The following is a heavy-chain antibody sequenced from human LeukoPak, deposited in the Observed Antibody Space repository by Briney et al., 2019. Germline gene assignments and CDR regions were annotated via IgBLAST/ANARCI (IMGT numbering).Heavy chain of an antibody. CDR3: AKSHLPTSDSGTYYCDY. CDR2: IRYDESKT. J-gene: IGHJ4*02. Sequence: PGGSLRLSCAASGFSFSDYGMDWVRQAPAKGLEWVAFIRYDESKTYYGDSVKGRFTVSRDNSKNTLYLQMDSLRADDTAVYYCAKSHLPTSDSGTYYCDYWGQGTLVTVSS. CDR1: GFSFSDYG. D-gene: IGHD1-26*01. V-gene: IGHV3-30*02.